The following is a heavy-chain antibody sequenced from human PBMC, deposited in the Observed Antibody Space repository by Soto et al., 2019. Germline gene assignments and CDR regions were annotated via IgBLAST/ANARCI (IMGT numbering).Heavy chain of an antibody. Sequence: SETLSLTCTVSGGSISSYYWSWIRQPPGKGLEWIGYIYYSGSTNYNPSLKSRVTISVDTSKNQFSLKLSSVTAADTAVYYCAREGLVNNWFEPWGQGTLVTVS. J-gene: IGHJ5*02. CDR3: AREGLVNNWFEP. CDR1: GGSISSYY. CDR2: IYYSGST. D-gene: IGHD6-19*01. V-gene: IGHV4-59*01.